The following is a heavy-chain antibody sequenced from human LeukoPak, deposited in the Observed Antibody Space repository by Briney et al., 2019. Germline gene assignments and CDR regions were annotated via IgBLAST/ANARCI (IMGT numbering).Heavy chain of an antibody. CDR3: ARPLIAAAGTGDAFDI. J-gene: IGHJ3*02. Sequence: SETLSLTCTVSGGSVSDYYWSWIRQSPGKGLEWIGYIYYTGSTSYNPSLRSRVTMSADTSKNQFSLKLSSVTAADTAVYYCARPLIAAAGTGDAFDIWGQGTMVTVSS. V-gene: IGHV4-59*08. D-gene: IGHD6-13*01. CDR1: GGSVSDYY. CDR2: IYYTGST.